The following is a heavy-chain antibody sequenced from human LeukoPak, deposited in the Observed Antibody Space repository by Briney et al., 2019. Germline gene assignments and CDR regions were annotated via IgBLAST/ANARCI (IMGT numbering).Heavy chain of an antibody. V-gene: IGHV3-23*01. CDR1: GFTFSSYA. J-gene: IGHJ4*02. CDR2: ISGSGGST. Sequence: GGSLRLSCAASGFTFSSYAMSWVRQAPGKGLEWVSAISGSGGSTYYADSVKGRFTISRDNSKNTLYLQMNSLRAEDTAVYYCAKIFQSSSWFDLDYWAREPWSPSPQ. CDR3: AKIFQSSSWFDLDY. D-gene: IGHD6-13*01.